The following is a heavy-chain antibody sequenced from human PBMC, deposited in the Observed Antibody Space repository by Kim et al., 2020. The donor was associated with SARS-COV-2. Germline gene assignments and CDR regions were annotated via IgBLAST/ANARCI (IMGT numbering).Heavy chain of an antibody. V-gene: IGHV4-34*01. CDR2: INHSGST. CDR1: GGSFSGYY. D-gene: IGHD5-12*01. CDR3: ARRNWLAMGAFDI. J-gene: IGHJ3*02. Sequence: SETLSLTCAVYGGSFSGYYWSWIRQPPGKGLEWIGEINHSGSTNYNPSLKSRVTISVDTSKNQFSLKLSSVTAADTAVYYCARRNWLAMGAFDIWGQGTMVTVSS.